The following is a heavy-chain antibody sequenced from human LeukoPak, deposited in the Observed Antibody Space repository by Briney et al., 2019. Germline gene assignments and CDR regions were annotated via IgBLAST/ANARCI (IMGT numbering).Heavy chain of an antibody. CDR1: EFSVGSNY. CDR2: IYSGGST. Sequence: GGSLRLSCAASEFSVGSNYMTWVRQAPGKGLGWVSLIYSGGSTYYADSVKGRFTISRDNSKNTLYLQMNSLRAEDTAVYYCAKGPKLTMVYLFDIWGQGTMVTVSS. D-gene: IGHD3-10*01. J-gene: IGHJ3*02. V-gene: IGHV3-66*01. CDR3: AKGPKLTMVYLFDI.